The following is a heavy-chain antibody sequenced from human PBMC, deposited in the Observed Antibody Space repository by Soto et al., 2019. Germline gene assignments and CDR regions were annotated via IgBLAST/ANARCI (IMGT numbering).Heavy chain of an antibody. CDR1: GFTFSTYA. J-gene: IGHJ4*02. CDR3: AKARSSGWSFDY. V-gene: IGHV3-23*01. CDR2: ISGSGDST. Sequence: EVQLLESGGGLVQPGGSLRLSCAASGFTFSTYAMNWVRQAPGKGLEWVSGISGSGDSTYYADSVKGRFTVSRDNSKNTLYLQMKSLRAEDTAVFYCAKARSSGWSFDYWGQGNLVTVSS. D-gene: IGHD6-19*01.